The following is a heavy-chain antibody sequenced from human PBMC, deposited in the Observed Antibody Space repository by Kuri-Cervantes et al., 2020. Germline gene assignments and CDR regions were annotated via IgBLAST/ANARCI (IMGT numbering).Heavy chain of an antibody. CDR2: ISYDGSNK. V-gene: IGHV3-30-3*01. Sequence: GGSLRLSCAASGFTFSSYATHWVRQAPGKGLEWVAVISYDGSNKYYADSVKGRFTISRDNSKNTLYLQMNSLRAEDTAVYHCAREANCSSTSCYFDYWGQGTLVTVSS. CDR1: GFTFSSYA. D-gene: IGHD2-2*01. CDR3: AREANCSSTSCYFDY. J-gene: IGHJ4*02.